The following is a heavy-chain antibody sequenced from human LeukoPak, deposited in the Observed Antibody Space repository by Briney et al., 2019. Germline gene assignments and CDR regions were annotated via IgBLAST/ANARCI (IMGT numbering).Heavy chain of an antibody. Sequence: PGGSLRLSCAASGFTFSSYSMNWVRQAPVKGLEWVSSISSSSSYIYYADSVKGRFTISRDNAKNSLYLQMNSLRAEDTAVYYCARDHDYGDYDDYWGQGTLVTVSS. J-gene: IGHJ4*02. D-gene: IGHD4-17*01. CDR3: ARDHDYGDYDDY. V-gene: IGHV3-21*01. CDR1: GFTFSSYS. CDR2: ISSSSSYI.